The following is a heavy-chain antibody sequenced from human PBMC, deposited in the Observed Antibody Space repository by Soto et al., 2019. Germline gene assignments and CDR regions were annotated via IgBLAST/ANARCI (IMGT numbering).Heavy chain of an antibody. V-gene: IGHV1-2*02. J-gene: IGHJ5*02. CDR2: INPKTGGT. D-gene: IGHD2-8*02. CDR1: GYILTGYY. Sequence: ASVKVSCKASGYILTGYYMHWVRQAPGQGLEWMGWINPKTGGTNYAQMFQGRVAMTRDTSISTAYMELSSLRSDDTAVYFCASSGHIVLTPPGFWFDPWGQGTLVTVSS. CDR3: ASSGHIVLTPPGFWFDP.